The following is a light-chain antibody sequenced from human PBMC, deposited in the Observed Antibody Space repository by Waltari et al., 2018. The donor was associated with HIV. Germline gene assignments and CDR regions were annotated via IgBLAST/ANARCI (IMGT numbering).Light chain of an antibody. V-gene: IGKV3-15*01. Sequence: EILMTQSPDTLSVSPGETATLSCRASQGVNINLAWYQQKPGQAPRLLIYTASTRATGIPARFSGSGSGTDFTLTITSLQSEDFTIYYCQQYNNWPYTFGQGTKLEI. CDR1: QGVNIN. J-gene: IGKJ2*01. CDR3: QQYNNWPYT. CDR2: TAS.